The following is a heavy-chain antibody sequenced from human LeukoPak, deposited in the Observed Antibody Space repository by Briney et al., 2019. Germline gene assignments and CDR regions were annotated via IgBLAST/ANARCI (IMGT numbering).Heavy chain of an antibody. CDR1: GYTFTDYY. CDR2: MNPNSGGT. CDR3: ARVNTAKVIDAFDI. Sequence: ASVKVSCKASGYTFTDYYMHWVRQAPGQGLEWMGWMNPNSGGTKNAQQFQGRVTMTRDTSISTAYMELSSLRSDDTAMYYCARVNTAKVIDAFDIWGQRTVVTVS. D-gene: IGHD5-18*01. V-gene: IGHV1-2*02. J-gene: IGHJ3*02.